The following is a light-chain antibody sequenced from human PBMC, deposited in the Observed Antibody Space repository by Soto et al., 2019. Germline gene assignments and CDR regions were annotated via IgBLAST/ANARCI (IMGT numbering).Light chain of an antibody. CDR3: QQYNSYWT. V-gene: IGKV1-5*03. J-gene: IGKJ1*01. CDR2: KAS. CDR1: RSLATW. Sequence: DIQMTQSPSTLSASVGDRVTISCRASRSLATWLAWYQQKPGKAPKLLISKASTLETGVPSRFSGSGYGTEFTLTISSPQPDDFATYYCQQYNSYWTFGQGTKVEVK.